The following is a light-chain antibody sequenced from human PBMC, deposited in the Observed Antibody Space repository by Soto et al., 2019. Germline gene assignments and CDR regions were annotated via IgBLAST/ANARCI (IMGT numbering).Light chain of an antibody. J-gene: IGKJ4*01. Sequence: EIVLTQSPGTLSLSPGERATLSCRASQSVSSSYLAWYQQKPDQAPRLLIYGASSRATGIPDRFSGSGSGTDFTLTISRLEPEDLAVYYCHQYDSSPLTFGGGTKVEIK. V-gene: IGKV3-20*01. CDR1: QSVSSSY. CDR3: HQYDSSPLT. CDR2: GAS.